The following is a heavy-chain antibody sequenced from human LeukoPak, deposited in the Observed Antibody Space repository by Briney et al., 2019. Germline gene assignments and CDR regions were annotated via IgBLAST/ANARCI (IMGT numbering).Heavy chain of an antibody. V-gene: IGHV1-18*01. Sequence: ASVKVSCKASGYTFTSHGISWVRQAPGQGLERMGWISSNNGNTKYAQKFQGRVTMTTETSTSTAYMELRSLRSDDTAVYYCARDEGGPVNYWGQGTLVTVSS. CDR1: GYTFTSHG. J-gene: IGHJ4*02. CDR2: ISSNNGNT. D-gene: IGHD3-16*01. CDR3: ARDEGGPVNY.